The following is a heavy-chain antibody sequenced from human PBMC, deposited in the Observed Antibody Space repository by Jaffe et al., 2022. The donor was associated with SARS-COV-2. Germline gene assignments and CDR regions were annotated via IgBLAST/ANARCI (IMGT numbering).Heavy chain of an antibody. D-gene: IGHD4-17*01. CDR3: AKDHYGGNSRVHWFDP. Sequence: QVQLVESGGGVVQPGRSLRLSCAASGFTFSSYGMHWVRQAPGKGLEWVAVISYDGSNKYYADSVKGRFTISRDNSKNTLYLQMNSLRAEDTAVYYCAKDHYGGNSRVHWFDPWGQGTLVTVSS. CDR2: ISYDGSNK. J-gene: IGHJ5*02. CDR1: GFTFSSYG. V-gene: IGHV3-30*18.